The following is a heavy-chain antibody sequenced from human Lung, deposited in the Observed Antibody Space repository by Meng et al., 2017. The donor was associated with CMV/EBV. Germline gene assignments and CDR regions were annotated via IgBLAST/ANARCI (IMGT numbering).Heavy chain of an antibody. V-gene: IGHV3-15*01. Sequence: VQLGESGGDSERSGGSLRLACAGSGFTFSNAWMILVRQAPGKGLECVGRIKSKTDGETADYNAPVKGRFTISRDDSKNTLYLQMNSLKTEDTAIYYCIWNDLGDYWGQGTLVTVSS. CDR1: GFTFSNAW. CDR2: IKSKTDGETA. J-gene: IGHJ4*02. D-gene: IGHD1-1*01. CDR3: IWNDLGDY.